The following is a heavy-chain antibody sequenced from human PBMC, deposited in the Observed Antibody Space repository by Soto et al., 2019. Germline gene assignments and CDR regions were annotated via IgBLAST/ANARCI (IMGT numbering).Heavy chain of an antibody. CDR3: AREGGGGVDFWSGLVYGFDP. CDR1: GYTFTGYY. CDR2: INPNSGGT. J-gene: IGHJ5*02. V-gene: IGHV1-2*04. D-gene: IGHD3-3*01. Sequence: QVQLVQSGAEVKKPGASVKVSCKASGYTFTGYYMHWVRQAPGQGLEWMGWINPNSGGTNYAQKFKGWVTMTRDTSMSTAYKERSRLRSDDTAVYYCAREGGGGVDFWSGLVYGFDPWGQGTLVTVSS.